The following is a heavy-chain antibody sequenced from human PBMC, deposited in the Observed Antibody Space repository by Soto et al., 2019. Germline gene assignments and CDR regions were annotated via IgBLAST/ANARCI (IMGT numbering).Heavy chain of an antibody. CDR1: GGSFSGHY. J-gene: IGHJ4*02. Sequence: SETLSLTCAVYGGSFSGHYWTWIRQPPGKGLEWVGEITHSGNTNYNPSLKSRVTISVDTSKNQFSLKLSSVTAADTAVYYCACNFYDFWSGYYSVGYFDYWAQGTPVTVSS. V-gene: IGHV4-34*01. CDR3: ACNFYDFWSGYYSVGYFDY. D-gene: IGHD3-3*01. CDR2: ITHSGNT.